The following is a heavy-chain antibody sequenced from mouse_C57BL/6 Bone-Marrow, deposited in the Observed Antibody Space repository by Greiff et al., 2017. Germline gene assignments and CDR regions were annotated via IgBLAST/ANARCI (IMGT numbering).Heavy chain of an antibody. CDR2: IHPSDSDT. CDR3: AINPSWAWFAY. J-gene: IGHJ3*01. Sequence: QVQLQQPGAELVKPGASVKVSCKASGYTFTSYWMHWVKQRPGQGLEWIGRIHPSDSDTNYNQKFKGKATLTVDKSSSTAYMQLSSLTSEDSADYYCAINPSWAWFAYWGQGTLVTVSA. D-gene: IGHD4-1*01. V-gene: IGHV1-74*01. CDR1: GYTFTSYW.